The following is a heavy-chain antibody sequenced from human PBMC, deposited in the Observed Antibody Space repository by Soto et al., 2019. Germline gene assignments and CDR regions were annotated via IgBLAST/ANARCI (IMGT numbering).Heavy chain of an antibody. CDR2: IDPSDSYT. Sequence: GESLKISCKGSGYSFTSYWISWVRQMPGKGLEWMGRIDPSDSYTNYSPSFQGHVTISADKSISTAYLQWSSLKASDTAMYYCARGAPGIAVAQDYWGQGTLVNVSS. D-gene: IGHD6-19*01. J-gene: IGHJ4*02. CDR3: ARGAPGIAVAQDY. CDR1: GYSFTSYW. V-gene: IGHV5-10-1*01.